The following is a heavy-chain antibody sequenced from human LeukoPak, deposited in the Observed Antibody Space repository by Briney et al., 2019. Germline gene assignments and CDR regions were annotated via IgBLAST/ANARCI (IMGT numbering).Heavy chain of an antibody. V-gene: IGHV4-4*07. D-gene: IGHD3-3*01. J-gene: IGHJ4*02. CDR3: AREHYDFWSAITRERYYFDY. CDR2: IYTSGST. CDR1: GGSISSYY. Sequence: SETLSLTCAVYGGSISSYYWSWIRQPAGKGLEWIGRIYTSGSTNYNPSLKSRVTMSVDTSKNQFSLKLSSVTAADTAVYYCAREHYDFWSAITRERYYFDYWGQGTLVTVSS.